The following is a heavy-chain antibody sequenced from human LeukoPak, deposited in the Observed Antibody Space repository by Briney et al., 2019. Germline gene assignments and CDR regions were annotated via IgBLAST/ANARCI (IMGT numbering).Heavy chain of an antibody. CDR1: GFTFSSYS. Sequence: GGSLRLSCAASGFTFSSYSFHWVRQAPGKGLEWVTSIPYDRANKNYVDSVKGRFTISRDNSKNTLYLLMNSLRVEDTAVYYCAKDSESSYSYVDYWGQGTLVTVSS. CDR3: AKDSESSYSYVDY. J-gene: IGHJ4*02. V-gene: IGHV3-30*02. CDR2: IPYDRANK. D-gene: IGHD5-18*01.